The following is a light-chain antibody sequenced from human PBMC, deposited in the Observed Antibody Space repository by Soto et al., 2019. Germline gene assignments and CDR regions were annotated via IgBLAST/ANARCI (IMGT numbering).Light chain of an antibody. CDR1: QTISVS. Sequence: IQMTQSPSTLSASVGDTVTITCRASQTISVSLAWYRQKPGKAPNLLIYDASTLQEGVPSRFSGSGSGTEFTLTFTRLQPHDFATYFCQQYDKYSTFGHGTKVDVK. CDR2: DAS. CDR3: QQYDKYST. J-gene: IGKJ1*01. V-gene: IGKV1-5*01.